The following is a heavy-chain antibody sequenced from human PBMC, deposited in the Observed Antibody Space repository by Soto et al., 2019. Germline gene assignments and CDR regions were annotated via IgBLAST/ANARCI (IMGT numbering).Heavy chain of an antibody. V-gene: IGHV3-23*01. CDR3: AKVGDYVGGYYYYMDV. Sequence: GSLRLSCAASGFTFSSYAMSWVRQAPGKGLEWVSAISGSGGSTYYADSVKGRFTISRDNSKNTLYLQMNSLRAEDTAVYYCAKVGDYVGGYYYYMDVWGKGTTVTVSS. CDR2: ISGSGGST. CDR1: GFTFSSYA. D-gene: IGHD4-17*01. J-gene: IGHJ6*03.